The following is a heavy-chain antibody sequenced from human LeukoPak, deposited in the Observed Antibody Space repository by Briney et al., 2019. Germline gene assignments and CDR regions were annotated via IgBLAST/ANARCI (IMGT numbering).Heavy chain of an antibody. CDR3: AREIPCSSSSCLDY. CDR2: INPHSGGT. CDR1: GYTFTAYY. J-gene: IGHJ4*02. Sequence: ASVKVSCKASGYTFTAYYMHWVRQAPGQGLEWMGWINPHSGGTNFAQKFQGRVTMTRDTSIATAHMELSRLTSDDTAMYYCAREIPCSSSSCLDYWGQGTLVTVSS. D-gene: IGHD2-2*01. V-gene: IGHV1-2*02.